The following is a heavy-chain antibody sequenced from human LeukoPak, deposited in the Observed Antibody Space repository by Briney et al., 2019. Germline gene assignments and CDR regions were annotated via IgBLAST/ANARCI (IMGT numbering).Heavy chain of an antibody. V-gene: IGHV4-39*07. CDR2: IYYSGST. CDR3: ARVDPTVTTLFDY. Sequence: WETLSLTCTVSGGSISSSSYYWGWIRQPPGKGLEWIGSIYYSGSTYYNASLKSRVTISVDTSTTQFSLKLSSVTAADTAVYYCARVDPTVTTLFDYWGQGTLVTVSS. D-gene: IGHD4-17*01. CDR1: GGSISSSSYY. J-gene: IGHJ4*02.